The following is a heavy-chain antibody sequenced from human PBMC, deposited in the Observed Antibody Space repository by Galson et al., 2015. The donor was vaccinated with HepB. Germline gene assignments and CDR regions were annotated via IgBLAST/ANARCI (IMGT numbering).Heavy chain of an antibody. J-gene: IGHJ4*02. Sequence: SLRLSCAASGFTFSSYAMHWVRQAPGKGLEWVAVISYDGSNKYYADSVKGRSTISRDNSKNTLYLQMNSLRAEDTAVYYCARARRFGVVSGALGYWGQGTLVTVSS. CDR1: GFTFSSYA. D-gene: IGHD3-3*01. V-gene: IGHV3-30*04. CDR2: ISYDGSNK. CDR3: ARARRFGVVSGALGY.